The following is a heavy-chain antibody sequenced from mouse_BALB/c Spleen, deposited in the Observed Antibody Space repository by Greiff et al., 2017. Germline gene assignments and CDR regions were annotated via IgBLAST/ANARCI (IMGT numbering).Heavy chain of an antibody. CDR2: INPGSGGT. J-gene: IGHJ1*01. V-gene: IGHV1-54*03. Sequence: QVQLQQSGAELVRPGTSVKVSCKASGYAFTNYLIEWVKQRPGQGLEWIGVINPGSGGTNYNEKFKGKATLTADKSSSTAYMQLSSLTSDDSAVYFCARGGGDWYFDVWGAGTTVTVSS. CDR3: ARGGGDWYFDV. CDR1: GYAFTNYL.